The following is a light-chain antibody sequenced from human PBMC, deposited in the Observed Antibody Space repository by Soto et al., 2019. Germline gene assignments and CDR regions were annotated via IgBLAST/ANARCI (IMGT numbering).Light chain of an antibody. J-gene: IGKJ3*01. CDR1: QSISSY. CDR2: AAS. CDR3: QQSYSTPL. V-gene: IGKV1-39*01. Sequence: DIQMTQSPSSVSASVGDRVTITCRASQSISSYLNWYQQKPGKAPKLLIYAASNLQSGVPSRFSGSGSGTDFTLTISSLQREDFAIYYCQQSYSTPLFGPGTKVDIK.